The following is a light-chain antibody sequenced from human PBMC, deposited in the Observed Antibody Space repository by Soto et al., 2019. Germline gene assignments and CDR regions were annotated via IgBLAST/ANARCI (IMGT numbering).Light chain of an antibody. J-gene: IGLJ1*01. CDR2: EVT. Sequence: QSALTQPASVSGSPGQSIAISCTGTSSDLGAYDYVSWYQQQPDKAPKLIIYEVTTRPSGVSNRFSGSKSGNTASLTIPGLQAEDEADYYCSSHTSANTRVFGTGTKLTVL. V-gene: IGLV2-14*01. CDR1: SSDLGAYDY. CDR3: SSHTSANTRV.